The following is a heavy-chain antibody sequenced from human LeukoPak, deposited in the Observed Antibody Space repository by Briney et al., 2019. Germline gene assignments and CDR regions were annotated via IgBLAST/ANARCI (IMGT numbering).Heavy chain of an antibody. Sequence: PGGSLRLSCAASGFTFSSYSMNWVRQAPGKGLEWVSYISSSSSTIYYADSVKGRFTISRDNAKNSLYLQMSSLRAEDTAVYYCARNPSYYYGSGSYYIDYWGQGTLVTVSS. CDR3: ARNPSYYYGSGSYYIDY. V-gene: IGHV3-48*01. D-gene: IGHD3-10*01. J-gene: IGHJ4*02. CDR2: ISSSSSTI. CDR1: GFTFSSYS.